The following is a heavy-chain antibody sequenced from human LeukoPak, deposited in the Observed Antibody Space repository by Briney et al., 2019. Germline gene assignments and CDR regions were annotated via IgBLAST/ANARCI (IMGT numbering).Heavy chain of an antibody. Sequence: GGSLRLSCAASGFTFSSYSMNWVRQAPGKGLEWVSYISSSSSTIYYADSVKGRFTISRDNAKNSLYLQMNSLRDEDTAVYYCARDLSRISLLGMDVWGQGTTVTVSS. J-gene: IGHJ6*02. CDR3: ARDLSRISLLGMDV. D-gene: IGHD1-14*01. CDR1: GFTFSSYS. V-gene: IGHV3-48*02. CDR2: ISSSSSTI.